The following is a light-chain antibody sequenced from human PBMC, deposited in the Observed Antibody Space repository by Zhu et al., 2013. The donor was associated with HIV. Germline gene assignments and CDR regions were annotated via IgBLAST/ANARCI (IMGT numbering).Light chain of an antibody. V-gene: IGLV2-14*01. CDR2: EVS. J-gene: IGLJ2*01. Sequence: QSALTQPASVSGSPGQSITISCTGTSSDVGSYNYVSWYQQHPGKAPKLMIYEVSNRPSGVSSRFSGSKSLNTASLTISGLQAEDEADYYCASYTTGSSLIFGGGTRLTVL. CDR1: SSDVGSYNY. CDR3: ASYTTGSSLI.